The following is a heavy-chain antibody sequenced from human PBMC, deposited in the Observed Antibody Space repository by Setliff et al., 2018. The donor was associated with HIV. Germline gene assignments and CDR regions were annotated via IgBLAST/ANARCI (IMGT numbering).Heavy chain of an antibody. CDR3: ATVFYYDSESFSLDY. J-gene: IGHJ4*02. V-gene: IGHV1-69*13. CDR2: IIPLFGTS. D-gene: IGHD3-10*01. Sequence: VKVSCKASGGTFNNYAISWVRQAPGQGLEWVGGIIPLFGTSNYAPKFQGRVTITANESTNTAHMELSSLRSVDTAMYYCATVFYYDSESFSLDYWGQGMLVTVSS. CDR1: GGTFNNYA.